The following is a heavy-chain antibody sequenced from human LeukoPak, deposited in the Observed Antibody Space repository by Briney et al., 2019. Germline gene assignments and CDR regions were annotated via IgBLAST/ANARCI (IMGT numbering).Heavy chain of an antibody. Sequence: SETLSLTCAVYGGSFSGYYWSWIRQPPGKGLEWIGEINHSGSTNYNPSLKSRVTISVDTSKNQFSLKLSSVTAADTAVYYCARASYCSGGSCYLNWFDPWAQGTLVTVSS. CDR1: GGSFSGYY. J-gene: IGHJ5*02. CDR2: INHSGST. CDR3: ARASYCSGGSCYLNWFDP. V-gene: IGHV4-34*01. D-gene: IGHD2-15*01.